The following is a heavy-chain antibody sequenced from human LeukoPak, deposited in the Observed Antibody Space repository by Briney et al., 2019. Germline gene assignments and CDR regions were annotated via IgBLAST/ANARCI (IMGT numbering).Heavy chain of an antibody. CDR3: ARHKRYCSSTSCDYYYYMDV. CDR2: IHHSGVS. D-gene: IGHD2-2*01. J-gene: IGHJ6*03. Sequence: PSETLSLTCSVSGGSFSGYYWNWFRQAPGQGLEWIGYIHHSGVSAYNPSLKSRVAISVDTSKNQFSLKLSSVTAADTAVYYCARHKRYCSSTSCDYYYYMDVWGKGTTVTVSS. CDR1: GGSFSGYY. V-gene: IGHV4-59*08.